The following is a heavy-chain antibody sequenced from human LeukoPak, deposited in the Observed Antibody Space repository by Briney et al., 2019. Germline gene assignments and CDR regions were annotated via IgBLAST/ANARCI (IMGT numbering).Heavy chain of an antibody. CDR3: ARATLGYCSSTSCYAPVY. Sequence: GGSLRLSCAASGFTFSSYWMHWVRQAPGKGLVWVSRINSDGSSTSYADSVKGRFTISRDNAKNSLYLQMNSLRAEDTAVYYCARATLGYCSSTSCYAPVYWGQGTLVTVSS. CDR1: GFTFSSYW. J-gene: IGHJ4*02. V-gene: IGHV3-74*01. CDR2: INSDGSST. D-gene: IGHD2-2*01.